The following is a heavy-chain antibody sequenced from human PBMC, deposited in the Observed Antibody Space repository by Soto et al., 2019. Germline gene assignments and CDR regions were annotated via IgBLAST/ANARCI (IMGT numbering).Heavy chain of an antibody. CDR2: ISSSGSTI. J-gene: IGHJ6*03. D-gene: IGHD6-25*01. CDR3: ARGQRSGYYYYYYMDV. V-gene: IGHV3-11*01. CDR1: GFTFSDYY. Sequence: GGSLRLSCAASGFTFSDYYMSWIRQAPGKGLEWVSYISSSGSTIYYADSVKGRFTISRDNAKNSLYLQMNSLRAEDTAVYYCARGQRSGYYYYYYMDVWGKGTTVTVSS.